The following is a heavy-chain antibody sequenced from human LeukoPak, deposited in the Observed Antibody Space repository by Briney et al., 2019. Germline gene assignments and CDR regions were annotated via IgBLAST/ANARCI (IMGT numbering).Heavy chain of an antibody. CDR1: GGSISSYH. D-gene: IGHD3-10*01. V-gene: IGHV4-59*01. CDR3: ARVRESYYYGSGSGYYYYMDV. J-gene: IGHJ6*03. CDR2: ISYSGST. Sequence: TSETLSLTCTVSGGSISSYHWSWIRQPPGKGLEWIGYISYSGSTNYNPSLKSRVTISVDASKNQFSLKLSSVTAADTAVYYCARVRESYYYGSGSGYYYYMDVWGKGTTVTVSS.